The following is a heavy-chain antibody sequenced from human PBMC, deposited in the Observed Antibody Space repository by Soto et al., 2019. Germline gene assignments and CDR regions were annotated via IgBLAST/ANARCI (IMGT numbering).Heavy chain of an antibody. CDR2: IYYLGNT. CDR3: ARASYSSSRGYFYYYMDV. CDR1: NGSISSRSSY. V-gene: IGHV4-39*01. J-gene: IGHJ6*03. D-gene: IGHD6-6*01. Sequence: SETLSLTCIVSNGSISSRSSYWGWIRQTLGKGLEWIGRIYYLGNTYYNPSLKSRVTISIDTSNNQFSLKLSSMTAADTAAYYCARASYSSSRGYFYYYMDVWGKGTTVTVSS.